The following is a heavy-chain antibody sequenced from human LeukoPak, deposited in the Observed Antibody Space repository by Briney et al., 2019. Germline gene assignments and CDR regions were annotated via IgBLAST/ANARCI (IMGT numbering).Heavy chain of an antibody. CDR2: IHSGGST. CDR3: ARRADDYYDSSGPPVAAFDI. J-gene: IGHJ3*02. V-gene: IGHV3-53*01. Sequence: GGSLRLSCAASGFTFSNYAMSWVRQAPGKGLEWVSVIHSGGSTYYADSVKGRFTISRDNSKNTLYLQMNSLRAEDTAVYYCARRADDYYDSSGPPVAAFDIWGQGTMVTVSS. D-gene: IGHD3-22*01. CDR1: GFTFSNYA.